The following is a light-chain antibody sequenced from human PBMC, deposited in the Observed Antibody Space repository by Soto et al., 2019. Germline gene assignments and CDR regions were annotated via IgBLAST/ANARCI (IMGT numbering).Light chain of an antibody. CDR1: TGAVTSGNY. J-gene: IGLJ3*02. CDR3: LLYYGGAHLV. V-gene: IGLV7-43*01. Sequence: QTVVTQEPSLTVSPGGTVTLTCASSTGAVTSGNYASWFQQKPGQAPRTLIYTTNNKHSWTPARFSGSLLGDKAALTLSGAQPEDEAEYYCLLYYGGAHLVFGGGTKVTVL. CDR2: TTN.